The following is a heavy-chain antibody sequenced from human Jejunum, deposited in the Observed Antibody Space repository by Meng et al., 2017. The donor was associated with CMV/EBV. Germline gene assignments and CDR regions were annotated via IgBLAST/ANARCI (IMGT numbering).Heavy chain of an antibody. D-gene: IGHD2-15*01. CDR2: VNPNNGGT. CDR1: GYNFRASH. Sequence: SCKTSGYNFRASHFHWVRQAPGQGLEWMGRVNPNNGGTDYAQKFQGRVTMTRDTSISTVFMELTGLTSDDTAVYYCVSCPSSRWFDPWGQGTLVTVSS. J-gene: IGHJ5*02. CDR3: VSCPSSRWFDP. V-gene: IGHV1-2*06.